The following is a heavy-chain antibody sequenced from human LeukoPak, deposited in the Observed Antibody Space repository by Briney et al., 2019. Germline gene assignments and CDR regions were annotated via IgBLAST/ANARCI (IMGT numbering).Heavy chain of an antibody. Sequence: GGSLRLSCAGSGFGFSDAWMSWVRQAPGKGLEWVGHIKSQTHGGTTDYAAPVKGRFTISRDDSKKTVYLQMNSLQTDDTGVYHCTTEFFGSVHNNWGQGTLVTVSS. CDR2: IKSQTHGGTT. D-gene: IGHD2-15*01. CDR3: TTEFFGSVHNN. J-gene: IGHJ1*01. V-gene: IGHV3-15*01. CDR1: GFGFSDAW.